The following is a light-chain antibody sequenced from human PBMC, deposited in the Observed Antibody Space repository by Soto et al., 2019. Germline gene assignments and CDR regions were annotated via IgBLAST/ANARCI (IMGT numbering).Light chain of an antibody. CDR1: SSDVGGYNY. CDR2: EVT. CDR3: SSHADSYNWV. V-gene: IGLV2-8*01. Sequence: QSVLTQPPSASGSPGQSVTISCTGTSSDVGGYNYVSWYQQHPGKAPKLMIYEVTKRPSGVPDRFSGSKSGNTASLTVSGLQAEVEADYYCSSHADSYNWVFGGGTKLTVL. J-gene: IGLJ3*02.